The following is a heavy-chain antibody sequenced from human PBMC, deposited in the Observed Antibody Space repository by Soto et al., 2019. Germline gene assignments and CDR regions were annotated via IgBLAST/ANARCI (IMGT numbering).Heavy chain of an antibody. CDR1: GYTFTSYA. CDR2: INAGNGNT. V-gene: IGHV1-3*01. Sequence: ASVKVSCKASGYTFTSYAMHWVRQAPGQRLEWMGWINAGNGNTKYSQKFQGRVTITRDTSASTAYMELSGLRSEDTAVYSCARDLGFGLSDYWGQGTLVTVPQ. J-gene: IGHJ4*02. CDR3: ARDLGFGLSDY. D-gene: IGHD3-10*01.